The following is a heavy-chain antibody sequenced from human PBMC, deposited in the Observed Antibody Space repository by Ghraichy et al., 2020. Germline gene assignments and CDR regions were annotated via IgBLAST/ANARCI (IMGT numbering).Heavy chain of an antibody. CDR2: INTNNGNA. Sequence: ASVKVSCKTSGYTFTIYGISWVRQAPVHVLEWVGWINTNNGNANSAQKFQGRVTMTRDTSASTAYMELRSLRSDDTAVYYCARDWDYSWFDPWGQGTLVTVSS. CDR1: GYTFTIYG. V-gene: IGHV1-18*01. J-gene: IGHJ5*02. CDR3: ARDWDYSWFDP. D-gene: IGHD1-7*01.